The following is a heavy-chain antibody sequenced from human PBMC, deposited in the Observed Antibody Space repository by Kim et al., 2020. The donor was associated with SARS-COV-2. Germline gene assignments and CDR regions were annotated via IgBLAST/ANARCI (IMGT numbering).Heavy chain of an antibody. CDR3: AKRGYSPTYYYYGMDV. CDR1: GFTFSSYA. D-gene: IGHD5-18*01. Sequence: GSLRLSCAASGFTFSSYAMSWVRQAPGKGLEWVSAISGSGGSTYYADSVKGRFTISRDNSKNTLYLQMNSLRAEDTAVYYCAKRGYSPTYYYYGMDVWGQGTTVTVSS. V-gene: IGHV3-23*01. CDR2: ISGSGGST. J-gene: IGHJ6*02.